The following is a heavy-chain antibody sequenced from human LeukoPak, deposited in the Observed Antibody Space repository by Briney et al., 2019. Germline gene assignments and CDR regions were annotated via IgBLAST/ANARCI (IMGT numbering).Heavy chain of an antibody. V-gene: IGHV4-39*01. Sequence: PSETLSLTCTVSGGSISSSSYYWGWIRQPPGKGLEWSGSIYYSGSTYYNPSLKSRVTISVDTSKNQFSLKLSSVTAADTAVYYCATNGVVGATSWFAPWGQGTLVTVSS. D-gene: IGHD1-26*01. CDR2: IYYSGST. CDR3: ATNGVVGATSWFAP. J-gene: IGHJ5*02. CDR1: GGSISSSSYY.